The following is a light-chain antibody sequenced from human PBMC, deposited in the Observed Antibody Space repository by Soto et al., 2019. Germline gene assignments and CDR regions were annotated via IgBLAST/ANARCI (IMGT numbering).Light chain of an antibody. CDR2: GAS. J-gene: IGKJ4*01. V-gene: IGKV3-15*01. CDR3: QQYNKWPLT. CDR1: QSISSN. Sequence: EIVMTQSPATLSVSPGERATLSCRASQSISSNLAWFRQKPGQAPRLLIYGASTRATGIPARFTGGGSGTEFTLTISSLQSEDFAVYYCQQYNKWPLTFGGGTKVVIK.